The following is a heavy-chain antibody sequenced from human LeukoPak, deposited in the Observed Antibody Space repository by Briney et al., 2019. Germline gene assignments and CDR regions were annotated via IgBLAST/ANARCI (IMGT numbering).Heavy chain of an antibody. D-gene: IGHD5-18*01. Sequence: SETLSLTCTVSGGSISGYYWSWIRQPPGKGLEWVGEINHSGSTNYNPSLKSRVTISVDTSKNQFSLKLSSVTAADTAVYYCAREYSYGLDYWGQGTLVTVSS. J-gene: IGHJ4*02. CDR2: INHSGST. V-gene: IGHV4-34*01. CDR3: AREYSYGLDY. CDR1: GGSISGYY.